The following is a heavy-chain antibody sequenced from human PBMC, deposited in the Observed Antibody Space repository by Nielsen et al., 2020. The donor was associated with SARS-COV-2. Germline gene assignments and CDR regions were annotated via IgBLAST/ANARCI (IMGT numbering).Heavy chain of an antibody. CDR3: VRSRYYGPTSYFDY. Sequence: GESLKISCAASGFSFSSYAMTWVRQAPGKGLEWVSSIGTTGDKTFYADSVKGRFTISRDNAKKTLYLQMTSLRAEDTAVYYCVRSRYYGPTSYFDYWGQGTLVTVPS. CDR2: IGTTGDKT. CDR1: GFSFSSYA. D-gene: IGHD3-22*01. V-gene: IGHV3-23*01. J-gene: IGHJ4*02.